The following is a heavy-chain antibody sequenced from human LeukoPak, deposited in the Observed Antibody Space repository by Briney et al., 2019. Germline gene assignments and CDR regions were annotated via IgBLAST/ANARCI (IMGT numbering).Heavy chain of an antibody. CDR1: GFTFSSYA. Sequence: PGRSLRLSCAASGFTFSSYAMHWVRQAPGKGLEWVAVISYDGSNKYYADSVKGRFTISRDNSKNTLYLQMNSLRAEDTAVYYCARGRLGLRLFDYWGQGTLVTVSS. V-gene: IGHV3-30*04. J-gene: IGHJ4*02. D-gene: IGHD5-12*01. CDR3: ARGRLGLRLFDY. CDR2: ISYDGSNK.